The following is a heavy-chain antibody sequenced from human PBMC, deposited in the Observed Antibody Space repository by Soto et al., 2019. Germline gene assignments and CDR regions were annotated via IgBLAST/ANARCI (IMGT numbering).Heavy chain of an antibody. Sequence: SETLSLTCTVSGGSISSYYWTWIRQPPGKGLEWIGYIYYSGSTNYNPSLKSRVTISLDTSKNHFSLKLSSVTAADTAVYYCASSFYSGSGSSTYYFDYWGQGTLVTVSS. CDR2: IYYSGST. CDR3: ASSFYSGSGSSTYYFDY. CDR1: GGSISSYY. D-gene: IGHD3-10*01. V-gene: IGHV4-59*01. J-gene: IGHJ4*02.